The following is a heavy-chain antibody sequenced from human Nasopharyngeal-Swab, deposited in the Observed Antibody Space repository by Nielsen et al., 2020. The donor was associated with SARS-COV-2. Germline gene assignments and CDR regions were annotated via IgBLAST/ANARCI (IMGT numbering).Heavy chain of an antibody. V-gene: IGHV3-23*01. D-gene: IGHD1-26*01. CDR3: AKGSLWELLDY. CDR1: GFTFSSYA. Sequence: GAALKISCAASGFTFSSYAMSWVRQAPGKGLEWVSAISGSGGSTYYADSVKGRFNISRDNSKNTLYLQMNSLRAEDTAVYYCAKGSLWELLDYWGRGTRVTSPQ. J-gene: IGHJ4*02. CDR2: ISGSGGST.